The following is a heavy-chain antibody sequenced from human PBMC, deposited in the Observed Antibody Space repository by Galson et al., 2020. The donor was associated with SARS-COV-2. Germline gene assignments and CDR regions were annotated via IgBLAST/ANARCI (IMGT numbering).Heavy chain of an antibody. CDR2: ISGYNGYT. Sequence: ASVKVSCEASGYTFTSIGFSWVRQAPGQGLEWMGWISGYNGYTQYADKLQGRVTMTTDTSTSTAYMELTNLRSDDTAVYYCARDQSGSFYNYYYGMDVWGQGTTVKVSS. D-gene: IGHD1-26*01. CDR1: GYTFTSIG. J-gene: IGHJ6*02. V-gene: IGHV1-18*01. CDR3: ARDQSGSFYNYYYGMDV.